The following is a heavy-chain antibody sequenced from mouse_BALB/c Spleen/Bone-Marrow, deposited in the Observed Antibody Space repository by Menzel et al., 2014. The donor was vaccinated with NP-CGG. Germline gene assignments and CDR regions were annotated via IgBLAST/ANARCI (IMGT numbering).Heavy chain of an antibody. D-gene: IGHD1-1*01. Sequence: EVQLVESGPSLVKPSQTLSLTCSVTGDSITSGYWNWIRKFPGNKLEYMGHISYSGSTYYNPSLKSRISITRDTSKNQYYLQLNSVTTEDTATYYCASPLITTVVAPFAYWGQGTLVTVSA. CDR1: GDSITSGY. V-gene: IGHV3-8*02. J-gene: IGHJ3*01. CDR3: ASPLITTVVAPFAY. CDR2: ISYSGST.